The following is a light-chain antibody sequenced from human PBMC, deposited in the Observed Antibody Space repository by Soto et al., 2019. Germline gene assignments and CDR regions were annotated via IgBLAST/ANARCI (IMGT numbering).Light chain of an antibody. CDR2: TTN. CDR3: QSYDNSLSAWV. CDR1: SGSVSASYY. Sequence: QTVVTQEPSFSVSPGGTVTLTCGLSSGSVSASYYPSWYQQTPGQAPRTLIYTTNTRSSGVPDRFSGSILGNKAALTITGAQADDESDYYCQSYDNSLSAWVFGGGTKLTVL. J-gene: IGLJ3*02. V-gene: IGLV8-61*01.